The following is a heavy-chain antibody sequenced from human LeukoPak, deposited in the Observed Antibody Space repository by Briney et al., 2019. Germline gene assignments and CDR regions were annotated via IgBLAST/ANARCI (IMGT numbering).Heavy chain of an antibody. D-gene: IGHD7-27*01. CDR3: ARLGISSFDY. J-gene: IGHJ4*02. Sequence: GGSLRLSCAASGFTFSSYLLHWVRKAPGKGLVRDSRINSYGSTTTYADSVKGRFTISRDNSKNTLYLQMNSLRPEDTAVYYCARLGISSFDYWGQGTLVTVSS. CDR2: INSYGSTT. CDR1: GFTFSSYL. V-gene: IGHV3-74*01.